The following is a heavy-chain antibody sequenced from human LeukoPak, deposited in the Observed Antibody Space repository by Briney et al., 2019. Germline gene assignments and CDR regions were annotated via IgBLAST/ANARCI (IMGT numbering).Heavy chain of an antibody. CDR3: ARDHCTNGVCQYYFDY. CDR1: GYTFTGYY. V-gene: IGHV1-2*02. J-gene: IGHJ4*02. Sequence: ASVKVSCKASGYTFTGYYMHWVRQAPGQGLEWMGWINPNSGGTNYAQKFQGRVTMTRDASISTAYMELSRLRSDDTAVYYCARDHCTNGVCQYYFDYGGRGTLVTVSS. D-gene: IGHD2-8*01. CDR2: INPNSGGT.